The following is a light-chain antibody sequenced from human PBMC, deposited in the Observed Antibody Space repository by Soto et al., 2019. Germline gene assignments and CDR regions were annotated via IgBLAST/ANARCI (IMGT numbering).Light chain of an antibody. V-gene: IGLV2-14*01. CDR2: AVT. J-gene: IGLJ1*01. CDR1: SGDVGGYNY. Sequence: QSALTQPASVSGSPGQSVTISCAGTSGDVGGYNYVSWYQQHPGKATQLMIHAVTNRPSGVSNRFSGSKSGNTASLTISSLQAEDEAEYYGCSYTGASTYVFGTGTKLTV. CDR3: CSYTGASTYV.